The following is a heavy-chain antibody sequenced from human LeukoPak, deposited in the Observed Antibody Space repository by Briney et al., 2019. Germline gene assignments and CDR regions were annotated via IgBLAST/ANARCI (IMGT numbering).Heavy chain of an antibody. V-gene: IGHV1-2*02. CDR1: GYTFTGYY. D-gene: IGHD5-18*01. CDR3: ARRGYSYGIYYYYYMDV. Sequence: ASVKVSCKASGYTFTGYYMHWVRQAPGQGLEWMGWINPNSGGTNYAQKFQGRVTMTRDTSISTAYMELSRLRSDDTAVYYCARRGYSYGIYYYYYMDVWGKGTTVTVSS. CDR2: INPNSGGT. J-gene: IGHJ6*03.